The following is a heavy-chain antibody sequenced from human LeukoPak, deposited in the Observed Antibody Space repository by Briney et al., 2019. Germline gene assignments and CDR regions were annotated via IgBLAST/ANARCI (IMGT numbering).Heavy chain of an antibody. J-gene: IGHJ5*02. CDR2: IYYSGST. Sequence: SETLSLTCTVSGGSISSSSYYWGWIRQPPGKGLEWIGSIYYSGSTYYNPSLKSRVTISVDTSKNQFSLKLSSVTAADTAVYYCARGSTFVITMVRGVIINGYNWFDPWGQGTLVTVSS. V-gene: IGHV4-39*07. D-gene: IGHD3-10*01. CDR3: ARGSTFVITMVRGVIINGYNWFDP. CDR1: GGSISSSSYY.